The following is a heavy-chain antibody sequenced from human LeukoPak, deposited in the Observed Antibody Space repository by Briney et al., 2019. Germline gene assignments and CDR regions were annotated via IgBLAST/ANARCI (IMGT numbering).Heavy chain of an antibody. V-gene: IGHV1-8*01. D-gene: IGHD3-9*01. CDR3: ARGSKHNILTGYYIGPYYMDV. J-gene: IGHJ6*03. Sequence: GASVKVSCKASGYTFTTYDINWVRQATGQGLEWMGWVNPNSGNTGYAQKFQGRVTMTRNTSITTAYMELSSLTSEDAAVYFCARGSKHNILTGYYIGPYYMDVWGEGTMVTISS. CDR2: VNPNSGNT. CDR1: GYTFTTYD.